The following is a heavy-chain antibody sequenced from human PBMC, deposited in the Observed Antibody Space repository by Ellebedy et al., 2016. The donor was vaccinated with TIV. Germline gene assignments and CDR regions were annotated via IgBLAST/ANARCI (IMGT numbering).Heavy chain of an antibody. CDR2: VLHTGRT. J-gene: IGHJ5*02. V-gene: IGHV4-4*02. CDR3: AGEKVGTLRWFDP. CDR1: GGSISSTNW. Sequence: MPSETLSLTCAVSGGSISSTNWWSWVRQTPGKGLEWIGQVLHTGRTNYNPTLKSRVTISLDKSKNQLSLRLSSVTAAATAVYYCAGEKVGTLRWFDPWGQGTLVTVSS. D-gene: IGHD4-23*01.